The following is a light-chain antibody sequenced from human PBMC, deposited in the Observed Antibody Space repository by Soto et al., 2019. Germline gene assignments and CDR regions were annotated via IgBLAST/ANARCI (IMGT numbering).Light chain of an antibody. V-gene: IGKV1-12*01. CDR1: QGISSW. Sequence: DFQMTQSPSSVSATFGDRVTIXXRASQGISSWLAWYQQKPGKAPKVXIYAASSLQSGVPSRFSGSGSGTDFTLTISSLQPEDFATYYCLQDYNYPWTFGQGTKVDIK. J-gene: IGKJ1*01. CDR3: LQDYNYPWT. CDR2: AAS.